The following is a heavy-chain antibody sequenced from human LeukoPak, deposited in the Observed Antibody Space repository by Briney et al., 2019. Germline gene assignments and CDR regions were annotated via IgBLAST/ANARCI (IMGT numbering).Heavy chain of an antibody. CDR2: TRNKANSYTT. CDR1: GFTFSDHY. CDR3: ARRFSGSYSGIDY. Sequence: GGSLRLSCAASGFTFSDHYMDWVRQAPGKGLERVGRTRNKANSYTTEYAASVTGRFTISRDDSKNSLYLQMNSLKTEDTAVYYCARRFSGSYSGIDYWGQGTLVTVSS. V-gene: IGHV3-72*01. D-gene: IGHD1-26*01. J-gene: IGHJ4*02.